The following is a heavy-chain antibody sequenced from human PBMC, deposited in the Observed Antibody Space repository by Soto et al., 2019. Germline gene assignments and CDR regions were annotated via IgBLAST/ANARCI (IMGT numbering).Heavy chain of an antibody. J-gene: IGHJ4*02. D-gene: IGHD3-22*01. CDR2: ISGSGGST. CDR1: GFTFSSYA. Sequence: VGSLRLSCAASGFTFSSYAMSWVRQAPGKGLEWVSAISGSGGSTYYADSVKGRFTISRDNSKNTLYLQMNSLRAEDTAVYYCAKDHYYDSSGYKKGSLSYFDSWGQGTLVTVSS. V-gene: IGHV3-23*01. CDR3: AKDHYYDSSGYKKGSLSYFDS.